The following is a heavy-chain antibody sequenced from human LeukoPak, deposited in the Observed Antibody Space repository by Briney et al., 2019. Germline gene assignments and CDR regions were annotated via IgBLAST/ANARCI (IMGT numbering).Heavy chain of an antibody. Sequence: GGSLRLSCAASGFTFSDYTMHWVRQAPGKGLEWVAVISYDGSTKYYADSVKGRFPISRDNSKNTLYLQMNSLRAEDTAVYFCARDRREKQLWLPLFDSWGQGALVTVSS. D-gene: IGHD5-18*01. J-gene: IGHJ4*02. V-gene: IGHV3-30*04. CDR3: ARDRREKQLWLPLFDS. CDR2: ISYDGSTK. CDR1: GFTFSDYT.